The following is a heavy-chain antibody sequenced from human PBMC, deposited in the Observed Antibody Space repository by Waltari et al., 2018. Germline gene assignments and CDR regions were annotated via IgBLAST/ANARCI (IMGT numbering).Heavy chain of an antibody. D-gene: IGHD2-21*02. CDR2: INPIFGTA. J-gene: IGHJ4*02. Sequence: QVQLVQSGAEVKKPGSSVKVSCKASGGTFSSYAISWVRQAPGQGLEWMGRINPIFGTANYAQKFQGRVTITADKSTSTADMELSSLRSEDTAVYYCAREEDARGDYSYWGQGTLVTVSS. CDR1: GGTFSSYA. CDR3: AREEDARGDYSY. V-gene: IGHV1-69*08.